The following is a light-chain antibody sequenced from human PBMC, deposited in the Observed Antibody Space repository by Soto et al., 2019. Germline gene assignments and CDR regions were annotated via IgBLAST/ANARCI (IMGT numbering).Light chain of an antibody. V-gene: IGKV1-27*01. CDR2: ETS. Sequence: IQLTQSPSSLSASVGDRVTITCRASQGIDSYLAWYQQRPGKVPQLLIYETSILQSGVSSRFSGSGSGTDFTHTISSLQPEDVAAYYCQKYNSAPLTFGGGTKVDIK. J-gene: IGKJ4*01. CDR1: QGIDSY. CDR3: QKYNSAPLT.